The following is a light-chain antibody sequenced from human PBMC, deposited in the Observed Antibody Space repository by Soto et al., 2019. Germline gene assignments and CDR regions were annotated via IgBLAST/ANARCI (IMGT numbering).Light chain of an antibody. CDR2: SNN. V-gene: IGLV1-44*01. CDR1: SSNIGSNT. CDR3: AAWDDSLNGVV. Sequence: QAVVTQPPSASGTPGQRVTISCSGSSSNIGSNTVNWYQQLPGTAPKLLIYSNNKRPSGVPDRFSGSKSGTSASLAISGLQYEDEADYYCAAWDDSLNGVVFGGGTQLTVL. J-gene: IGLJ2*01.